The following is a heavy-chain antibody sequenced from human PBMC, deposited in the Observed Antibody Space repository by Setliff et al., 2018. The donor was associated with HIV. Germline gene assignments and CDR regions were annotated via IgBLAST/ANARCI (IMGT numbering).Heavy chain of an antibody. Sequence: PSETLSLTCSVSGVSVNDSLSFWSWVRQSPGRGLEWIGNMNIGGTAYNNLSLQDRLTISIDTSRSLFSLTLRSVTAADTGVYYCARNGPTKIPYDFWGRGTLVTVSS. D-gene: IGHD2-8*01. CDR3: ARNGPTKIPYDF. CDR2: MNIGGTA. V-gene: IGHV4-39*01. CDR1: GVSVNDSLSF. J-gene: IGHJ2*01.